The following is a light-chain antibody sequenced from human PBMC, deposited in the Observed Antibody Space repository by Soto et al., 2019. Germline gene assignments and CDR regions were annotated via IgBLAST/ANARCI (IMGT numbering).Light chain of an antibody. V-gene: IGKV3-11*01. CDR3: QQRSNWTT. CDR1: QSVSTY. CDR2: DAS. Sequence: EIVLTQSPATLSLSPGERATLSCRASQSVSTYLGWYQQKPGQAPRLLIYDASSRATGIPARFSGSGSGTDFTLTISSLESEDFAVYYCQQRSNWTTFGQGTRLEIK. J-gene: IGKJ5*01.